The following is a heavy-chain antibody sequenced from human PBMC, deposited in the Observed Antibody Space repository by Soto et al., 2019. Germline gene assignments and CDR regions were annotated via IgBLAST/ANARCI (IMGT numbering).Heavy chain of an antibody. J-gene: IGHJ5*02. V-gene: IGHV4-59*13. Sequence: QVQLQESGPGLVKPSETLSLTCIVSGGSINYCYWSWIRQPPWGGVEWIGYITYSGNTNYNPSLKSRVSISLDTSRNQFSLMLSSVTAADTAVYSCARDRLGSESYLAFDPWGQGTLVTVSS. CDR2: ITYSGNT. D-gene: IGHD3-10*01. CDR3: ARDRLGSESYLAFDP. CDR1: GGSINYCY.